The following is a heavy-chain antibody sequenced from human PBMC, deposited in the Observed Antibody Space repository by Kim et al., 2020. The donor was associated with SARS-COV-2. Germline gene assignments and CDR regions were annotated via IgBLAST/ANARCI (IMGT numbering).Heavy chain of an antibody. CDR3: ASLGMGWELLAPESYFDP. Sequence: SETLSLTCTVSGGSISSSSYYWGWIRQPPGKGLEWIGSIYYSGSTYYNPSLKSRVTISVDTPKNQFSLKLSPVTAAETAVYYCASLGMGWELLAPESYFDPWGQGTRVNVSS. J-gene: IGHJ4*02. CDR1: GGSISSSSYY. V-gene: IGHV4-39*01. CDR2: IYYSGST. D-gene: IGHD1-26*01.